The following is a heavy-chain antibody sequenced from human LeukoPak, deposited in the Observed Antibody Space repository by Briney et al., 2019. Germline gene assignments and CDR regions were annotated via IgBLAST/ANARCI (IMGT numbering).Heavy chain of an antibody. V-gene: IGHV1-24*01. J-gene: IGHJ4*02. Sequence: ASVEVSCKVSGYTLTGLSMHWVRQAPGKGLEWMGGFGPEDGETIYAQKFQGRVTLTEDTSTDTAYIELSSLRSEDTAVYYCATGEPGTYRSDYWGQGTLVTVSS. D-gene: IGHD6-13*01. CDR3: ATGEPGTYRSDY. CDR2: FGPEDGET. CDR1: GYTLTGLS.